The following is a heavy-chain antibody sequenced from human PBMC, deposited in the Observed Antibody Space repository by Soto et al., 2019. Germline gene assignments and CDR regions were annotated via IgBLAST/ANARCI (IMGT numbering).Heavy chain of an antibody. Sequence: PGGSLRLSCAASGFTFSTYWMSWVRQAPGKGLEWVANIRQDGSQKYYVDSVKGRFTISRDNAKNSLYLQMNSLRADDTAVYYCARGGYCSSTSCSLFDCWGQGTLVTVS. CDR1: GFTFSTYW. D-gene: IGHD2-2*03. V-gene: IGHV3-7*01. J-gene: IGHJ4*02. CDR3: ARGGYCSSTSCSLFDC. CDR2: IRQDGSQK.